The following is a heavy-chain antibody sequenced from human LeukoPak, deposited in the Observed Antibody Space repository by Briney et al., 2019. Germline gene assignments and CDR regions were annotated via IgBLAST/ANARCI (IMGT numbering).Heavy chain of an antibody. CDR2: IWYDGSNK. V-gene: IGHV3-30*02. Sequence: TGGSLRLSCAASGFTFRNYGMHWVRQAPGKGLEWVAVIWYDGSNKYYADSVKGRFTISRDNSKNTLYLQMNSLRAEDTAVYYCAKAKFFGSEGYGMDVWGQGTTVTVSS. J-gene: IGHJ6*02. CDR1: GFTFRNYG. CDR3: AKAKFFGSEGYGMDV. D-gene: IGHD3-10*01.